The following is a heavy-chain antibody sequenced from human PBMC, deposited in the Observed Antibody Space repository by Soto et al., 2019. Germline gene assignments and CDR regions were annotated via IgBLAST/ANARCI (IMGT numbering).Heavy chain of an antibody. D-gene: IGHD3-22*01. J-gene: IGHJ3*02. CDR1: GYTFTGDY. Sequence: SSVNASCKASGYTFTGDYMHWVRQAPGQGLEWMGWINPNSGGTNYAQQFQGRVTMTRDTSNRTAYMKLSRLRSDDTAVYYYARQWLHYCDSSGYYPGDIW. CDR2: INPNSGGT. V-gene: IGHV1-2*02. CDR3: ARQWLHYCDSSGYYPGDI.